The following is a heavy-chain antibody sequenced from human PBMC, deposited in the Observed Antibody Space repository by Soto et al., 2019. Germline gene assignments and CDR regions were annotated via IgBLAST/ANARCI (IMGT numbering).Heavy chain of an antibody. CDR3: ARDRRGTAMVTNWFDP. Sequence: VQLVQSGAEVKKPGASVKVSCKASGYTFTSYGISWVRQAPGQGLEWMGWISAYNGNTNYAQKLQGRVTMTTDTTTSTDYMERRSLRSDVTAVYYCARDRRGTAMVTNWFDPWGQGTLVSVSS. J-gene: IGHJ5*02. CDR1: GYTFTSYG. CDR2: ISAYNGNT. D-gene: IGHD5-18*01. V-gene: IGHV1-18*01.